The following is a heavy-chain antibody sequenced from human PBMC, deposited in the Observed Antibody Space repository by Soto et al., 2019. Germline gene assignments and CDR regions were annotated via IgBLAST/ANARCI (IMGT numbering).Heavy chain of an antibody. V-gene: IGHV3-48*01. J-gene: IGHJ4*02. Sequence: GGSLRLSCAASGFTFSSYSMNWVRQAPGKGLEWVSYISSSSSTIYYADSVKGRFTISRDNAKNSLYLQMNSLRAEDTAVYYCAREGEVDSSGYYYGIDYWGQGTLVTVSS. CDR3: AREGEVDSSGYYYGIDY. CDR1: GFTFSSYS. CDR2: ISSSSSTI. D-gene: IGHD3-22*01.